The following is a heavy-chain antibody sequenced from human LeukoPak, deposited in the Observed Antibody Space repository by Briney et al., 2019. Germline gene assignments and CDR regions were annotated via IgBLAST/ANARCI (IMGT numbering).Heavy chain of an antibody. D-gene: IGHD2-2*01. CDR3: ARGPTKYHLYYYYMDV. Sequence: ASVKVSCKASGGTFSSYAISWVRQAPGQGLEWMGGIIPIFGTANYAQRFQGRVTITADESTSTAYMELSSLRSEDTAVYYCARGPTKYHLYYYYMDVWGKGTTVTVSS. V-gene: IGHV1-69*13. CDR1: GGTFSSYA. CDR2: IIPIFGTA. J-gene: IGHJ6*03.